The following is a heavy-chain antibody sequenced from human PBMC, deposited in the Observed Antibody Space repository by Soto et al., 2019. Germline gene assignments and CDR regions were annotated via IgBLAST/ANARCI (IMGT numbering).Heavy chain of an antibody. Sequence: VQLVESGGGLVTPGGSLRLSCAASGFTFSDYYMTWIRQAPGKGLEWVSYISSSGSGIYYPDSMKGRFIISRDNAKKSLYLQMSSLRAGDTAVYYCARAYSDAFDIWGQGTMVTVSS. J-gene: IGHJ3*02. V-gene: IGHV3-11*01. CDR2: ISSSGSGI. CDR3: ARAYSDAFDI. CDR1: GFTFSDYY. D-gene: IGHD2-15*01.